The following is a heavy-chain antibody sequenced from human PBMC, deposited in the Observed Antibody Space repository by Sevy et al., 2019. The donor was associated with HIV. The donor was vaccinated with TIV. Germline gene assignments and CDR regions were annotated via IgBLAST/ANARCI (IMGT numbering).Heavy chain of an antibody. Sequence: SETLSLTCTVSGGSISSTSYFWGWIRQPPGKGLEWIGTIYYSGTTYHNPSLQSRVTLSVDTSKNQFSLKLSSVTAADTAVYYCARQLFYGSGSYYHLWGQGTLVTVSS. J-gene: IGHJ4*02. D-gene: IGHD3-10*01. CDR2: IYYSGTT. CDR3: ARQLFYGSGSYYHL. V-gene: IGHV4-39*01. CDR1: GGSISSTSYF.